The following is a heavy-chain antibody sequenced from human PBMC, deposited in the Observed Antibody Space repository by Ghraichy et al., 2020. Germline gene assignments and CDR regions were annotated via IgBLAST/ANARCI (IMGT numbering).Heavy chain of an antibody. CDR1: GGSIISSNW. CDR3: ARSSGYYAEYFHH. J-gene: IGHJ1*01. D-gene: IGHD3-3*01. CDR2: IYHSGST. V-gene: IGHV4-4*02. Sequence: SETLSLTCAVSGGSIISSNWWSWVRQPPGKGLEWIGEIYHSGSTNYNPSLKSRVTISVDKSKNQFSLKLNSVTAAETAVYYCARSSGYYAEYFHHWGQGTLVTVSS.